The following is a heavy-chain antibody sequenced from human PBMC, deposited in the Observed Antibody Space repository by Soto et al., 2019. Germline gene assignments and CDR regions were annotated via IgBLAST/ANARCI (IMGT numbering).Heavy chain of an antibody. V-gene: IGHV4-30-4*01. CDR2: IYYSGST. CDR1: GGSISSGDYY. J-gene: IGHJ5*02. D-gene: IGHD2-2*01. Sequence: QVQLQESGPGLVKPSQTLSLTCTVSGGSISSGDYYWSWIRQPPGKGLEWIGYIYYSGSTYYNPSLKSRVTISVDTSKNQFSLKLSSVTAADTAVYYCARHLVPAAIVYHNWFDPWGQGTLVTVSS. CDR3: ARHLVPAAIVYHNWFDP.